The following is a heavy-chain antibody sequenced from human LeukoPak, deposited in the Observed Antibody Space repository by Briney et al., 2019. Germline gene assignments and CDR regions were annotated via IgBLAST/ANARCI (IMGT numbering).Heavy chain of an antibody. V-gene: IGHV3-48*04. Sequence: GGSLRLSCGASGFTFSSYAMHWVRQAPGKGLEWVSYFSSSSSTIYYADCVKGRFTISRDNANNSLYLQMNSLRAEDTAVYYCASHNWNYAFEIDYWGQGTLVTVSS. J-gene: IGHJ4*02. CDR3: ASHNWNYAFEIDY. CDR2: FSSSSSTI. CDR1: GFTFSSYA. D-gene: IGHD1-7*01.